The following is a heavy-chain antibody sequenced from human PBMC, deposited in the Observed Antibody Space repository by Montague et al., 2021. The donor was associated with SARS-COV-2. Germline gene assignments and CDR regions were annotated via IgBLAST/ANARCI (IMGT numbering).Heavy chain of an antibody. CDR2: ISPSGST. D-gene: IGHD2-8*01. J-gene: IGHJ4*02. CDR3: TTGVSKAFLQERDF. V-gene: IGHV4-34*01. Sequence: SETLSLTCGVSGGPFSDYYWTWVRQSAGKGLQWIGDISPSGSTYYNPSLKGRVNTSADPSKSRFSLTLTSVSAADTATYFCTTGVSKAFLQERDFWGQGIVVTVS. CDR1: GGPFSDYY.